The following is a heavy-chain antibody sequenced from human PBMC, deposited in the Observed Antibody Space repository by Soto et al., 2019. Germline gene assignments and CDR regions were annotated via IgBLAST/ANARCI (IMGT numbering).Heavy chain of an antibody. V-gene: IGHV3-66*01. Sequence: PGGSLRLSCAASGFTVSSNYMSWVRQAPGKGLEWVSVIYSGGSTYYADSVKGRFTISRDNSKNTLYLQMNSLRAEDTAVYYCARGPGIAVAGTVDYWGQGTLVTVSS. D-gene: IGHD6-19*01. CDR2: IYSGGST. J-gene: IGHJ4*02. CDR3: ARGPGIAVAGTVDY. CDR1: GFTVSSNY.